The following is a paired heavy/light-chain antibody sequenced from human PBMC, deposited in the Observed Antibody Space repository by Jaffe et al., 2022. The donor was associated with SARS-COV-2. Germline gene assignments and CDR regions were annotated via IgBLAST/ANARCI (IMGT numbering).Light chain of an antibody. CDR2: EVR. Sequence: QSALTQPASVSGSPGQSITFSCTGTNSDVGSYNYVSWFQQHPGKAPKLMIYEVRNRPSGVPDRFSGSKSGNTASLTISGLQADDEADYYCSSFTTTKTWVFGGGTRLTVL. CDR1: NSDVGSYNY. CDR3: SSFTTTKTWV. V-gene: IGLV2-14*01. J-gene: IGLJ3*02.
Heavy chain of an antibody. CDR1: GFTFSDHW. D-gene: IGHD4-17*01. V-gene: IGHV3-74*03. Sequence: EAQLVESGGGLVQPGGSLRLSCAASGFTFSDHWMHWVRQAPGKGLVWVARISRETTDITYADSVKDRFTISRDNARNTVYLHMNSLRVEDTAVYYCLRGVYGDYGNFDKWGQGTLVTVSS. CDR3: LRGVYGDYGNFDK. J-gene: IGHJ4*02. CDR2: ISRETTDI.